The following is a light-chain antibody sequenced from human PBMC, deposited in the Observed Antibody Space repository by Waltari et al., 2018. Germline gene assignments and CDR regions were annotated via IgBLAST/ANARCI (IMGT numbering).Light chain of an antibody. CDR2: DVS. CDR3: AAYTSTNTLM. Sequence: QSALTQPASVSGSPGQSITISCTGTNSDLGYYNYVSWYLQHPDQAPKLMIFDVSRWPSGISHRFSVSKSGTTASLTISGLQADGESHYYCAAYTSTNTLMFGGGTKVTVL. CDR1: NSDLGYYNY. J-gene: IGLJ3*02. V-gene: IGLV2-14*01.